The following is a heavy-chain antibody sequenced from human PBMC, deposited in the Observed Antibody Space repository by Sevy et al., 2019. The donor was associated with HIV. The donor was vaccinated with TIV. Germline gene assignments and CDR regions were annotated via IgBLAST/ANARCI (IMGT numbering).Heavy chain of an antibody. CDR3: ARVGVSYCTDDCYHRFDY. CDR2: ISYDGSKK. V-gene: IGHV3-30*09. D-gene: IGHD2-21*02. CDR1: GFTFSSYA. J-gene: IGHJ4*02. Sequence: GGSLRFSCAASGFTFSSYALLWVRQAPGKGLEWVSLISYDGSKKYYSDSVKGRFAISRDESKTTLFLQMNSLRSEDTAIYYCARVGVSYCTDDCYHRFDYWGRGTLVTVSS.